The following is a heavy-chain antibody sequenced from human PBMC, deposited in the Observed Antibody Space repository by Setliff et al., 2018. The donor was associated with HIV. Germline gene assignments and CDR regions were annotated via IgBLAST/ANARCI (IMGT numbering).Heavy chain of an antibody. D-gene: IGHD2-8*02. V-gene: IGHV4-34*01. CDR1: GGSFSGYH. CDR3: ARVSITYWSSIPTFYYYYMDV. Sequence: SETLSLTCAIYGGSFSGYHWNWIRQPPGKGLEWIGEINHSGRTNYNPSLKSRVTISVDTSKNQFSLKLRSVTAADTAMYYCARVSITYWSSIPTFYYYYMDVWGKGTKVTVSS. CDR2: INHSGRT. J-gene: IGHJ6*03.